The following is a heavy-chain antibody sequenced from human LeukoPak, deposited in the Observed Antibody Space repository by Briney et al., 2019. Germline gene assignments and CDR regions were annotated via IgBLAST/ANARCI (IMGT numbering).Heavy chain of an antibody. V-gene: IGHV1-69*13. CDR2: IIPIFGTA. CDR1: GGTFSIYA. CDR3: ATPRGDIVVVPAAKAFDI. Sequence: SVKVSCKASGGTFSIYAINWVRQAPGQGLEWMGGIIPIFGTANYAQKFQGRVTITADESTSTAYMELSSLRSEDTAVYYCATPRGDIVVVPAAKAFDIWGQGTMVTVSS. J-gene: IGHJ3*02. D-gene: IGHD2-2*01.